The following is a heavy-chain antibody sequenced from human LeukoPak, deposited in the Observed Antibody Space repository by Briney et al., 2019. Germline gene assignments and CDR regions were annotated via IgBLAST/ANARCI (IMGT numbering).Heavy chain of an antibody. CDR3: AKDRGWYSDY. CDR2: SSGGGGST. D-gene: IGHD6-19*01. J-gene: IGHJ4*02. CDR1: EFTINNYA. V-gene: IGHV3-23*01. Sequence: GGSLRLSCGTSEFTINNYAMSWVRQARGKGLEWVSGSSGGGGSTYYADSVKGRFTISRDNSKNTLYLQMYSLRAEDTAVYYCAKDRGWYSDYWGQGTLVTVSS.